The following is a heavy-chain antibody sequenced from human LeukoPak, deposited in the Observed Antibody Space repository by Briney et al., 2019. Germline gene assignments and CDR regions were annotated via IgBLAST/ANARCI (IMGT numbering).Heavy chain of an antibody. CDR3: ARASSAQLVYYYMDV. V-gene: IGHV1-18*01. Sequence: ASVKVSCKASGYTFTNYGISWVRQAPGQGLEWMGWISAYNGNTDYAQKLQGRVTMTTDTSTSTAYMELRSLRSDDTAVYYCARASSAQLVYYYMDVWGKGTTVTVSS. CDR1: GYTFTNYG. D-gene: IGHD6-13*01. CDR2: ISAYNGNT. J-gene: IGHJ6*03.